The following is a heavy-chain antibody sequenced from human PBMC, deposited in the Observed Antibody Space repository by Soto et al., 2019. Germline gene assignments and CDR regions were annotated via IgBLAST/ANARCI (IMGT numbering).Heavy chain of an antibody. J-gene: IGHJ4*02. CDR3: ARAIAVAGPFDY. V-gene: IGHV3-13*01. Sequence: PGPSLRLSCAASGFTFSRYEMHLVRQATGKGLEWVSAIGTAGHTYYPGSVKGRFTISRENAKNSLYLQMNSLRAGDTAVYYCARAIAVAGPFDYWGQGT. CDR2: IGTAGHT. CDR1: GFTFSRYE. D-gene: IGHD6-19*01.